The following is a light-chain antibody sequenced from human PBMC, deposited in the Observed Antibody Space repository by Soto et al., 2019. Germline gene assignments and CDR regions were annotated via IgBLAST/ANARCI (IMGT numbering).Light chain of an antibody. V-gene: IGKV3-11*01. CDR3: QQRSNWPLT. CDR1: QSVRSD. Sequence: ESVLTQSPATLSLSPGERATLSCRASQSVRSDLAWYQQKPGQAPRLLIYDASNRATGIPARFSGSGSGTDFTLTISSLEPEDFAVYYCQQRSNWPLTFGGGTKVEIK. J-gene: IGKJ4*01. CDR2: DAS.